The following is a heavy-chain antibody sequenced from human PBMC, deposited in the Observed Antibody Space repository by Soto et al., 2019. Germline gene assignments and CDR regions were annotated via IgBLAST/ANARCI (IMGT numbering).Heavy chain of an antibody. Sequence: SETLSLTCTVSGDSISSINNYWSWIRQPPGEGLEWIGFISYSGTTSYSPSLKSRVAISLDTSKNQFSRSLNFVTAADTAVYYCARGRGYSYGLDPWGQGSLVTVSS. V-gene: IGHV4-30-4*01. CDR2: ISYSGTT. D-gene: IGHD5-18*01. J-gene: IGHJ5*02. CDR1: GDSISSINNY. CDR3: ARGRGYSYGLDP.